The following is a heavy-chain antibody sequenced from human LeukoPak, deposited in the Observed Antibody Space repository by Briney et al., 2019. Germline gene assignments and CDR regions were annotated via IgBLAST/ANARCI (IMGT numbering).Heavy chain of an antibody. V-gene: IGHV1-18*01. CDR3: ARALSRGYSGYDYALGY. Sequence: ASVKVSCKASGYTFINYGVTWVRQAPGQGLEWMGWISASNGNTNYAQKLQGRVTMTTETSTSTAYMELRSLRSDDTAVYYCARALSRGYSGYDYALGYWGQGTLVTVSS. J-gene: IGHJ4*02. D-gene: IGHD5-12*01. CDR2: ISASNGNT. CDR1: GYTFINYG.